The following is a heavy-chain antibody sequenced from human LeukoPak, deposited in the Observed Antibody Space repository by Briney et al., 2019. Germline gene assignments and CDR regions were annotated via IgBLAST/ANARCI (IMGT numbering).Heavy chain of an antibody. V-gene: IGHV4-34*01. CDR2: INHSGST. Sequence: SETLSLTCAVYGGSFSGYYWSWIRQPPGKGLEWIREINHSGSTNYNPSLKSRVTISVDTSKNQFSLKLSSVTAADTAVYYCARSITMVRGPYAYWGQGTLVTVSS. CDR1: GGSFSGYY. CDR3: ARSITMVRGPYAY. J-gene: IGHJ4*02. D-gene: IGHD3-10*01.